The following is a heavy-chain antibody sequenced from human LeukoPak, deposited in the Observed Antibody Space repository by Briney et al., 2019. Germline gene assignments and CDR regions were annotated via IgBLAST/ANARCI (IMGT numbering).Heavy chain of an antibody. Sequence: KTSETLSLTCTVSGVSISSSSYYWGWLRQPPGKGLEWIGSIHYSGSTYYDPSLKSRVTISVDTSKNQFSLKLSSVTAADTAVYYCARADYVWGSYRYQNWFDPWGQGTLVTVSS. CDR3: ARADYVWGSYRYQNWFDP. V-gene: IGHV4-39*07. CDR2: IHYSGST. D-gene: IGHD3-16*02. J-gene: IGHJ5*02. CDR1: GVSISSSSYY.